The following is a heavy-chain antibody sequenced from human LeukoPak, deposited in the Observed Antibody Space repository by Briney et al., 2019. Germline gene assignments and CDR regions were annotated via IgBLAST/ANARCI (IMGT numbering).Heavy chain of an antibody. CDR3: ARHEYLVSSSDY. V-gene: IGHV4-39*01. J-gene: IGHJ4*02. CDR1: GGSISSSSYY. D-gene: IGHD2-2*02. CDR2: IYYSGST. Sequence: PSETLSLTCTVSGGSISSSSYYWGWIRQPPGKGLEWIGSIYYSGSTYYNPSLKSRVTISVDTSKNQFSLKLSSVTAADTAVYYCARHEYLVSSSDYWGQGTLVTVSS.